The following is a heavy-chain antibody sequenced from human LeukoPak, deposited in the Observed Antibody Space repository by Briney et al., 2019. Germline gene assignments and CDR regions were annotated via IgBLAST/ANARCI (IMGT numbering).Heavy chain of an antibody. J-gene: IGHJ4*02. Sequence: GGSLRLSCAASGFTFSSYAMHWVRQAPGKGLEWVAVISYDGSNKYYADSVKGRFTISRDNSKNTLYLRMNSLRAEDTAVYYCARDRYSSGYYLDYWGQGTLVTVSS. CDR1: GFTFSSYA. D-gene: IGHD3-22*01. V-gene: IGHV3-30-3*01. CDR2: ISYDGSNK. CDR3: ARDRYSSGYYLDY.